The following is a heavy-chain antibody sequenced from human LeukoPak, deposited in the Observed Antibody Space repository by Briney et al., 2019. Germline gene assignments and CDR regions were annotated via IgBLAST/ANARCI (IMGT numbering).Heavy chain of an antibody. Sequence: SETLSLTCTVSGGSISSYYWSWIRQPPGKGLEWIGYIYYSGSTNYNPSLKSRVTISVDTSKNQFSLKLSSVTAADTAVYYCARHGVAPAVHFDYWGQGTLVTVSS. CDR1: GGSISSYY. D-gene: IGHD2-2*01. J-gene: IGHJ4*02. CDR3: ARHGVAPAVHFDY. CDR2: IYYSGST. V-gene: IGHV4-59*08.